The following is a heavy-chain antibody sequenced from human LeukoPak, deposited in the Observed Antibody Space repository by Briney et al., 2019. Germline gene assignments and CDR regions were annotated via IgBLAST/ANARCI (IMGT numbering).Heavy chain of an antibody. V-gene: IGHV1-2*02. CDR3: ARVGTTDY. D-gene: IGHD1-1*01. J-gene: IGHJ4*02. CDR1: GYTLTEYY. Sequence: ASVKVSCKASGYTLTEYYMHWVRQAPGQGLEWMGWINPNSGGTNYAQKFQSRITMTRDTSISTAYMELSRLRSDDTAVYYCARVGTTDYWGQGTLVTVSS. CDR2: INPNSGGT.